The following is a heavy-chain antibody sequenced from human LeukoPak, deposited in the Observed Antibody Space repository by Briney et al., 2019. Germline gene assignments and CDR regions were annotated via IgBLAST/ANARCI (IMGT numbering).Heavy chain of an antibody. D-gene: IGHD2-2*01. CDR1: GFTFSSYW. CDR3: ARGYQLPGDLDYYYYYGMDV. V-gene: IGHV3-74*01. J-gene: IGHJ6*02. Sequence: GGSLRLSCAASGFTFSSYWMHWVRQAPGKGLVWVSRINSDGSSTSYADSVKGRFTISRDNAKNTLYLQMNSLRAEDTAVYYCARGYQLPGDLDYYYYYGMDVWGQGTTVTVSS. CDR2: INSDGSST.